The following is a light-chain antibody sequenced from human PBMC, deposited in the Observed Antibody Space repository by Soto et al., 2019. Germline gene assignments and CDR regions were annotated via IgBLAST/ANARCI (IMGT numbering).Light chain of an antibody. Sequence: QAVVTQEPSLTVSPGGTVTLTCGFSTGAVTSGHYPYWFQQKPGQAPRTLIYDTNNKQSWTPARFSDSLLGGKAALTLSGAQPEDEAEYYCLLSYSGARLFGGGTKLTV. CDR1: TGAVTSGHY. CDR2: DTN. V-gene: IGLV7-46*01. J-gene: IGLJ2*01. CDR3: LLSYSGARL.